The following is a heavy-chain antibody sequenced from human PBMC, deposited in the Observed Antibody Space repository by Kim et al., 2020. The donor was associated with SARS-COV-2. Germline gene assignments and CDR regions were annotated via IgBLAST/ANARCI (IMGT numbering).Heavy chain of an antibody. V-gene: IGHV4-59*01. D-gene: IGHD6-19*01. J-gene: IGHJ5*02. CDR2: IFYTGTT. CDR1: GGSISSYF. Sequence: SETLYLTCRISGGSISSYFWSWIRQPPGKGLEWIGHIFYTGTTYYSPSLKSRVTISVDTSKNQFSLRLNSVTAADTALYYCAGTMAVASWFDPWGQGTLVTVSS. CDR3: AGTMAVASWFDP.